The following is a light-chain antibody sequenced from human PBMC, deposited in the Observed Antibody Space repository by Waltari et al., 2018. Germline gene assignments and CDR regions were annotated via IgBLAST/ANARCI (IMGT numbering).Light chain of an antibody. CDR2: WTS. CDR1: QSVLHSSHNKHS. V-gene: IGKV4-1*01. CDR3: QQYYSTPLT. Sequence: DIVMTQSPDSLAVSLGERATINCKSSQSVLHSSHNKHSLAWYQHKPGQPPKLLINWTSTRESGVPDRVSGCGSGTDFTLTISSLQAEDVAVYCCQQYYSTPLTFGQGTKVEIK. J-gene: IGKJ1*01.